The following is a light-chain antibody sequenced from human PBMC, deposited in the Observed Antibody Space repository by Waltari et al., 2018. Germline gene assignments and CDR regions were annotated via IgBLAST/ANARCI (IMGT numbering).Light chain of an antibody. J-gene: IGKJ4*01. CDR3: QQYGRL. Sequence: DIVLTQSPGILSLSPGEGATLSCGASESTSRSSLAWYQQKPGQAPRLVMYGTSNRATDIPDLFSGSGSGTDFTLTISRLEPEDFAVYYCQQYGRLFGGGTKVEI. V-gene: IGKV3-20*01. CDR2: GTS. CDR1: ESTSRSS.